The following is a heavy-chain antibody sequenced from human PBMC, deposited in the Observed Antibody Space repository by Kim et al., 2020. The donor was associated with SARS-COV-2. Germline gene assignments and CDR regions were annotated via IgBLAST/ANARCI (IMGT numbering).Heavy chain of an antibody. CDR2: ISGSGGST. CDR3: VKHHGVTMIVD. Sequence: GGSLRLSCAASGFTFSSYAMSWVRQAPGKGLEWVSAISGSGGSTYYADSVKGRFTISRDNSKNTLYLQMNSLRAEDTAVYYCVKHHGVTMIVDWGQGTLVTVSS. D-gene: IGHD3-22*01. V-gene: IGHV3-23*01. CDR1: GFTFSSYA. J-gene: IGHJ4*02.